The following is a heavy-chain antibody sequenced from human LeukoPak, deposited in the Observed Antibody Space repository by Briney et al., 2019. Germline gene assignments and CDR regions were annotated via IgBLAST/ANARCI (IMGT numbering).Heavy chain of an antibody. CDR2: MYHSGNT. D-gene: IGHD6-6*01. J-gene: IGHJ6*02. CDR3: ARDLGYSRSSAYYYGMDV. CDR1: GGSISRYY. V-gene: IGHV4-59*01. Sequence: PSETLSLTCIVSGGSISRYYWSWIRQPPGKGLEWIGYMYHSGNTNYNPSLKSRVTISVETSKNQFSLKVSSVTAADTAVYYCARDLGYSRSSAYYYGMDVWGQGTTVTVSS.